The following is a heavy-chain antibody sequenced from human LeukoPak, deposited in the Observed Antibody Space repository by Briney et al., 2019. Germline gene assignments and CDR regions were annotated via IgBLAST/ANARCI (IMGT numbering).Heavy chain of an antibody. Sequence: SETLSFTGAVYGASFSGYYSSWIRQPPGKGLEWIGEINHSGITNYNPSLKSRVTISVHTSKNQFSLNMSSVSAADTAAYFCARGDYCGYWGQGTLVTVSS. V-gene: IGHV4-34*01. CDR2: INHSGIT. J-gene: IGHJ4*02. CDR1: GASFSGYY. CDR3: ARGDYCGY.